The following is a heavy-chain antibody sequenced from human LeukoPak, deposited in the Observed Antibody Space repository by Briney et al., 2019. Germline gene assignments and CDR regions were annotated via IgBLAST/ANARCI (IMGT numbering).Heavy chain of an antibody. D-gene: IGHD3-22*01. J-gene: IGHJ5*02. CDR2: IYYSGST. CDR1: GGSISSSSYY. CDR3: ARSITMIVVVPFDH. Sequence: SETLSLTCTVSGGSISSSSYYWGWIRQPPGKGLEWIGSIYYSGSTYYNPSLKSRVTISVDTSKNQFSLKLSSVTAADTAVYYCARSITMIVVVPFDHWGQGTLVTVSS. V-gene: IGHV4-39*01.